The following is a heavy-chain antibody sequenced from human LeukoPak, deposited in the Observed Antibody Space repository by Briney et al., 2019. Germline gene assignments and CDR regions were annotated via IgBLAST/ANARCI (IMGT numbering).Heavy chain of an antibody. D-gene: IGHD3-10*01. J-gene: IGHJ6*02. CDR3: ARRFYYGSGESKFYYYYYYYGMDV. CDR2: INHSGST. CDR1: GGSFSGYY. V-gene: IGHV4-34*01. Sequence: SETLSLTCAVYGGSFSGYYWSWIRQPPGKGLEWIGEINHSGSTNYNPSLKSRVTISVDTSKNQFSLKLSSVTAADTAVYYCARRFYYGSGESKFYYYYYYYGMDVWGQGTTVTVSS.